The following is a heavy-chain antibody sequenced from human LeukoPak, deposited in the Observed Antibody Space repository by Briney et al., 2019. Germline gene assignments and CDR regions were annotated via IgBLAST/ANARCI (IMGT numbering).Heavy chain of an antibody. J-gene: IGHJ4*02. V-gene: IGHV3-21*01. CDR2: ISTSSSYI. Sequence: GGSLRLSCAPSGFTFSTYTMNWVRQAPGKGLEWVSSISTSSSYIYYADSVKGRFTISRDNAKNSLYLQMNSLRAEDTAVYYCARGPPLVRGVTFDYWGQGSPVTVSS. D-gene: IGHD3-10*01. CDR1: GFTFSTYT. CDR3: ARGPPLVRGVTFDY.